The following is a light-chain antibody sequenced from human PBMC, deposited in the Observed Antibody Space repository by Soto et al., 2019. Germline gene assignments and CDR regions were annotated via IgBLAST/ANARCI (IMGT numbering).Light chain of an antibody. V-gene: IGKV1-9*01. Sequence: IQLTQSPSSLSASGGDRVTITCRASQGIGSNLAWYLQKPGEAPKLLVYGASTLQGGVPSRFSGSGSGTLFTITITSLQPEDFATYFSQQSNSSPLTFGGGTKV. CDR3: QQSNSSPLT. J-gene: IGKJ4*01. CDR2: GAS. CDR1: QGIGSN.